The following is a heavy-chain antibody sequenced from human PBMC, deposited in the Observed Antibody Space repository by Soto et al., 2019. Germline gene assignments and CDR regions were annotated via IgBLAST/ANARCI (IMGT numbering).Heavy chain of an antibody. J-gene: IGHJ3*02. CDR2: ISWNSGSI. CDR1: GFTFDDYA. V-gene: IGHV3-9*01. Sequence: GGSLRLSCAASGFTFDDYAMHWVRQAPGKGLEWVSGISWNSGSIGYADSVKGRFTISRDNAKNSLYLQMNSLRAEDTALYYCVKMGSHGDYRLEDDAFDIWGQGTMVTVSS. D-gene: IGHD4-17*01. CDR3: VKMGSHGDYRLEDDAFDI.